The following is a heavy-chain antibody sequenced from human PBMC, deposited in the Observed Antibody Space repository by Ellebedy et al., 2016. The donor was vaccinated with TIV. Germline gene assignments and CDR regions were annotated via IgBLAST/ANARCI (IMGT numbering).Heavy chain of an antibody. D-gene: IGHD1-26*01. CDR1: GFTFSSYT. V-gene: IGHV3-21*01. Sequence: GESLKISCTASGFTFSSYTMNWVRQAPGKGLEWVSSISSTGYYIYYADSVKGRFTISRDYARNSLFLQMDSLRAEDTAVYYCARSGEHDSWGQGTLVTVSS. CDR2: ISSTGYYI. CDR3: ARSGEHDS. J-gene: IGHJ4*02.